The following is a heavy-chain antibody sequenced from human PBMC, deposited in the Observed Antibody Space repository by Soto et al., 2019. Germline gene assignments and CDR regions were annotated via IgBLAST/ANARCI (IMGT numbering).Heavy chain of an antibody. CDR3: AREAENYSYYGMDV. Sequence: ASVKVSCKAAGYTFTGHYIHWVRQAPGRGLEWMGRINPNSGGANYAQKFQGRVTLTRDTSISTASMEVSRLRSDDTAVYFCAREAENYSYYGMDVWGQGTTVTVSS. V-gene: IGHV1-2*02. J-gene: IGHJ6*02. CDR2: INPNSGGA. CDR1: GYTFTGHY.